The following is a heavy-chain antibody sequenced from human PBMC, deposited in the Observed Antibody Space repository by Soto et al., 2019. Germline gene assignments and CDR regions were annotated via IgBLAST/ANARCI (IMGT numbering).Heavy chain of an antibody. CDR1: GGTLRSYS. Sequence: QFQLVQSGPEVKKPGSSVKVSCKTSGGTLRSYSISCVRQSPGQGLEWVGKIITFVGKANVAQQFQGRVTITAERSTDRTNMELRRLTADDAAVYYCARVTGGHYSGGNYMDVWGTGTTVTVSS. V-gene: IGHV1-69*08. CDR3: ARVTGGHYSGGNYMDV. J-gene: IGHJ6*03. CDR2: IITFVGKA. D-gene: IGHD2-8*02.